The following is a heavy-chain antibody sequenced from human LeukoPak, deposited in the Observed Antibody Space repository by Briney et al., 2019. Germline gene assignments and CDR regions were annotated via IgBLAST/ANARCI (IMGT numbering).Heavy chain of an antibody. CDR2: VYSSGST. J-gene: IGHJ1*01. CDR1: GGSLSSGNYY. CDR3: ARDNARGGSFSDYLRYFQH. D-gene: IGHD5/OR15-5a*01. V-gene: IGHV4-61*02. Sequence: SETLSLTCTVSGGSLSSGNYYWSWIRQPAGKGLEWIGRVYSSGSTNYNPSLKSRVTISIDTSKNQFSLKLYSVTAADTAVYYCARDNARGGSFSDYLRYFQHWGQGTLVTVSS.